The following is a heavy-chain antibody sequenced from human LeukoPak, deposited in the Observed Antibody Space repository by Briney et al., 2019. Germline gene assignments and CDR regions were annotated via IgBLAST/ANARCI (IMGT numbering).Heavy chain of an antibody. V-gene: IGHV1-2*06. CDR3: SNVLVASP. D-gene: IGHD3-16*01. CDR1: GYTLTNYY. CDR2: IDPNNGDA. J-gene: IGHJ5*02. Sequence: GASVKVSCKASGYTLTNYYIHWVRQAPGQGLEWVGRIDPNNGDANYAQKFQGRVTMTRDTSITTAYMELSSLRSDDTAVYYCSNVLVASPWGQGTLVTVSS.